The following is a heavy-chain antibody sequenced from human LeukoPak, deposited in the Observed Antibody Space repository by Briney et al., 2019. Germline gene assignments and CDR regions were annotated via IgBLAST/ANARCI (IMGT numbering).Heavy chain of an antibody. J-gene: IGHJ6*02. CDR2: ISWNSGSI. D-gene: IGHD1-26*01. Sequence: GGSLRLSCAASGFTFDDYAMHWVRQAPGKGLEWVSGISWNSGSIGYADSVKGRFTISRDNAKNSLYLQMNSLRAEDTALYYCAKSGSYYYYYGMDVWGQGTTVTVSS. CDR3: AKSGSYYYYYGMDV. V-gene: IGHV3-9*01. CDR1: GFTFDDYA.